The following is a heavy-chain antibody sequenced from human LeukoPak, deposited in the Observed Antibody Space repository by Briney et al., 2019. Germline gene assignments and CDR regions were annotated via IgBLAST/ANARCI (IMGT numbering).Heavy chain of an antibody. V-gene: IGHV1-2*02. CDR2: INPNSGGT. CDR3: ARLRRPITAAGRDAFDI. CDR1: GYTFTGYY. D-gene: IGHD6-13*01. J-gene: IGHJ3*02. Sequence: ASVEVSCKASGYTFTGYYMHWVRQAPGRGLEWMGWINPNSGGTNYAQKFQGRVTMTRDTSISTAYMELSRLRSDDTAVYYCARLRRPITAAGRDAFDIWGQGTMVTVSS.